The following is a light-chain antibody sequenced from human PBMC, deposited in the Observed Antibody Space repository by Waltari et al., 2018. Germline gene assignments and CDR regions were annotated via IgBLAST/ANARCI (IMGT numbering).Light chain of an antibody. CDR3: QVWDGSYDHPI. CDR2: DDN. Sequence: SFVLTQPPSVSVAPGQTARITCGGDNIGSTIVHWYPQKPGQAPLLVVYDDNDRPSGIPDRFSGSNSANTPTLTINRLEAGDEADYYCQVWDGSYDHPIFGGGTKLTVL. J-gene: IGLJ2*01. V-gene: IGLV3-21*02. CDR1: NIGSTI.